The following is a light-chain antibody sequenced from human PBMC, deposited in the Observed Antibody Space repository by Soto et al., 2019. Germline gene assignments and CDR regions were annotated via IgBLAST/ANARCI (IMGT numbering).Light chain of an antibody. V-gene: IGKV1-5*03. CDR3: QQYHTYST. CDR1: QSISSW. J-gene: IGKJ1*01. Sequence: DIQMTQSPSTLSASVGDRVTVTCRASQSISSWLAWYQQKPGKAPKLLIYRASTLESGVPSRFSGSGSGTLFTLTISSLQPDDFATYYCQQYHTYSTFGQGTRVEIK. CDR2: RAS.